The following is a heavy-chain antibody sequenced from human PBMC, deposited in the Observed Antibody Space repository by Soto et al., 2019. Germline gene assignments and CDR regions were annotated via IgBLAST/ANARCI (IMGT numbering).Heavy chain of an antibody. Sequence: GGSLRLSCAASGFTFSSYAMSWVRQAPGKGLEWVSAISGSGGSTYYADSVKGRFTISRDNSKNTLYLQMNSLRAEDTAVYYCAKVEDRYCGGDCYSGIFDYWGQGTLVTVSS. CDR1: GFTFSSYA. V-gene: IGHV3-23*01. CDR2: ISGSGGST. J-gene: IGHJ4*02. D-gene: IGHD2-21*01. CDR3: AKVEDRYCGGDCYSGIFDY.